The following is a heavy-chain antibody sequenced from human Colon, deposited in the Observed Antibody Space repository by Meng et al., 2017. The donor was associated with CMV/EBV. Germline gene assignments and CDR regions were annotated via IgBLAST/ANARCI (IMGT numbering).Heavy chain of an antibody. Sequence: SETLSLTCTVSGGSISSHYWNWIRQSPGKGLEWIGNMYHTGVTIYNPSLRGRVTITMDRSKNQFSLKLSSVTAADTAVYYCARDRWAPYCSSSSCYLGAMDVWGQGTTVTVSS. D-gene: IGHD2-2*01. J-gene: IGHJ6*02. CDR2: MYHTGVT. CDR1: GGSISSHY. CDR3: ARDRWAPYCSSSSCYLGAMDV. V-gene: IGHV4-59*11.